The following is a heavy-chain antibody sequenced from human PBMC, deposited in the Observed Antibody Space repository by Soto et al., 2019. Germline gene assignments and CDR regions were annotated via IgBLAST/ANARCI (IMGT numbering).Heavy chain of an antibody. Sequence: EVQLLESGGGLVQPGGSLRLSCAASGFTFSSYAMSWVRQAPGKGLEWVSAISGSGGSTYYADSVKGRFTISRDNSKNPLYLQMNSLRAEDTAVYYCAKFQSSGWYGAGYFDYWGQGTLVTVSS. CDR1: GFTFSSYA. CDR3: AKFQSSGWYGAGYFDY. V-gene: IGHV3-23*01. D-gene: IGHD6-19*01. CDR2: ISGSGGST. J-gene: IGHJ4*02.